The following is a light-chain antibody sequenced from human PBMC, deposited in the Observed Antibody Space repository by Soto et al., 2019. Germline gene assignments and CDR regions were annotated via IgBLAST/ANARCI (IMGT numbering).Light chain of an antibody. CDR1: QYINTR. CDR3: HQPYSWPRT. CDR2: QPS. J-gene: IGKJ1*01. Sequence: IVSAQYPATLSSFHGDRVTLSCRASQYINTRLAWYQHRPGQAPRLLIYQPSIRAAGIPARFSASGSGTDFTLTISCIQPEDFAIYYCHQPYSWPRTFGQGTKVDIK. V-gene: IGKV3-11*01.